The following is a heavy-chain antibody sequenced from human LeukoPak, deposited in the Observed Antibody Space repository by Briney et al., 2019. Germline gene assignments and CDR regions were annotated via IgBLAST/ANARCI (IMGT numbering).Heavy chain of an antibody. D-gene: IGHD6-6*01. CDR3: AKGEQLVKAFDI. CDR1: GFTFSSYA. V-gene: IGHV3-23*01. J-gene: IGHJ3*02. Sequence: PGGSLCLSRAASGFTFSSYAMSWVRQAPGKGLEWVSAISGSGGSTYYADSVKGRFTISRDNSKNTLYLQMNSLRAEDTAVYYCAKGEQLVKAFDIWGQGTLVTVSS. CDR2: ISGSGGST.